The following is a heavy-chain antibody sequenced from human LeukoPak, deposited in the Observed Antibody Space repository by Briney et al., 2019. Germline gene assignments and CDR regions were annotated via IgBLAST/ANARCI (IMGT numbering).Heavy chain of an antibody. CDR2: IKSKTDGGTT. D-gene: IGHD6-13*01. J-gene: IGHJ4*02. Sequence: GGSLRLSCAASGFTFSNAWMSWVRQAPGKGLEWVGRIKSKTDGGTTDYAAPVKGRFTISRDDSKNTLYLQMNSLKTEDTAVYYCTTDMGIAAAGRTGGDLWGQGTLVTVSS. CDR3: TTDMGIAAAGRTGGDL. CDR1: GFTFSNAW. V-gene: IGHV3-15*01.